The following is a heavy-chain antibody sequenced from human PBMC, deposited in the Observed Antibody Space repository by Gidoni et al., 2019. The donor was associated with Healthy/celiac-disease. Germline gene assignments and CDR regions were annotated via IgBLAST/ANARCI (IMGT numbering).Heavy chain of an antibody. CDR2: IRYDGSNK. CDR3: ARGEGYCSGGSCRNWFDP. Sequence: SIYVMHWVRQAPGKGLERVAVIRYDGSNKYYADSVKGRCTIPRDNSKTTLYLQMNSLRAEDTAVYYCARGEGYCSGGSCRNWFDPWGQGTLVNVSS. CDR1: SIYV. J-gene: IGHJ5*02. D-gene: IGHD2-15*01. V-gene: IGHV3-33*01.